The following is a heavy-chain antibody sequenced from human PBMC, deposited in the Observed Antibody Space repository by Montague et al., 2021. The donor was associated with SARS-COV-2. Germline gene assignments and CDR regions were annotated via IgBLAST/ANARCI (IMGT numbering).Heavy chain of an antibody. J-gene: IGHJ6*02. V-gene: IGHV4-59*01. Sequence: SETLSLTCTGAVDCISDYYWGWIRRPPGIRLEWIAYIFRSWATNYNPPLKSRVIISLDTSKSQFSLRLSSVTAADTAIYYCARTSRGSRYFYGGDVWGQGTTVTVSS. D-gene: IGHD3-22*01. CDR2: IFRSWAT. CDR1: VDCISDYY. CDR3: ARTSRGSRYFYGGDV.